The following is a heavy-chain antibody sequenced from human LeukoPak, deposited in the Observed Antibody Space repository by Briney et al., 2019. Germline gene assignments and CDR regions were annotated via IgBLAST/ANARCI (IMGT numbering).Heavy chain of an antibody. CDR2: ISSSSSTI. J-gene: IGHJ4*02. CDR1: GFTVSSNY. CDR3: ARDRDSSSWYYFDY. D-gene: IGHD6-13*01. Sequence: GGSLRLSCAASGFTVSSNYMSWVRQAPGKGLEWVSYISSSSSTIYYADSVKGRFTISRDNAKNSLYLQMNSLRDEDTAVYYCARDRDSSSWYYFDYWGQGTLVTVSS. V-gene: IGHV3-48*02.